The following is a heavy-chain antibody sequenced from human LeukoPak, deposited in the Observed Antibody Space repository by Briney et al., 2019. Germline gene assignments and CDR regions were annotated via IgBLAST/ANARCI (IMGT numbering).Heavy chain of an antibody. J-gene: IGHJ6*03. CDR1: GGSFSGYY. V-gene: IGHV4-34*01. CDR2: INHSGST. CDR3: ARGYCSGGSCYYMDV. Sequence: SETLSLTCAVYGGSFSGYYWSWIRQPPGKGLEWIGEINHSGSTNYNPSLKSRVTISVDTSKNQFSLKLSSVTAADTAVYYRARGYCSGGSCYYMDVWGKGTTVTVSS. D-gene: IGHD2-15*01.